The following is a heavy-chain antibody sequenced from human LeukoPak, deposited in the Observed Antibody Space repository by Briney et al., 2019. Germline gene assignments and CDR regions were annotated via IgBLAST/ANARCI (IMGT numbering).Heavy chain of an antibody. CDR2: IYYSGST. D-gene: IGHD5-12*01. CDR3: ARKNRYSGYDIFDY. CDR1: GGSISSGDYY. Sequence: SQTLSLTCTVSGGSISSGDYYWSWIRQPPGKGLEWIGYIYYSGSTYYNPSLKSRVTISVDTSKNQFSLKLSSVTAADTAVYYCARKNRYSGYDIFDYWGQGTLVTVSS. J-gene: IGHJ4*02. V-gene: IGHV4-30-4*01.